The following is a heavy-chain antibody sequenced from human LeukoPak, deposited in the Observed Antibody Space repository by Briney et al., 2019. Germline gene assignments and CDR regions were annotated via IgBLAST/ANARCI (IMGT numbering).Heavy chain of an antibody. CDR3: ASLTDSSGYYYRPADY. Sequence: GGSLRLSCAASGFTFSTSEMNWVRQAPGKGLEWVSYISSSGSTIYYADSVKGRFTISRDNAKNSLYLQMNSLRAEDTAVYYCASLTDSSGYYYRPADYWGQGTLVTVSS. J-gene: IGHJ4*02. CDR2: ISSSGSTI. V-gene: IGHV3-48*03. CDR1: GFTFSTSE. D-gene: IGHD3-22*01.